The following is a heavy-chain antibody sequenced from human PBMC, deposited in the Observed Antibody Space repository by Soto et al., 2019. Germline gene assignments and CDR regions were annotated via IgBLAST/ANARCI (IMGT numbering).Heavy chain of an antibody. D-gene: IGHD6-13*01. CDR3: ARHVEAAASTYYYYGMDV. J-gene: IGHJ6*02. Sequence: PGESLKISCNGSGYSFTSYWISWVRQMPGKGLEWMGSIDPSDSYTNYSPSFQGHVTISADKSISTAYLQWSSLKASDTAMYYCARHVEAAASTYYYYGMDVWGQGTTVTVSS. CDR2: IDPSDSYT. CDR1: GYSFTSYW. V-gene: IGHV5-10-1*01.